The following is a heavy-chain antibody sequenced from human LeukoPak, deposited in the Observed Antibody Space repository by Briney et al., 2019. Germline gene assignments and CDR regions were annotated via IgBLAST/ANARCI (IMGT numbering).Heavy chain of an antibody. CDR2: ISYDGSNK. CDR1: GFTFSSYG. J-gene: IGHJ4*02. D-gene: IGHD5-18*01. Sequence: GGSLRLSCAASGFTFSSYGMHWVRQAPGKGLEWVAVISYDGSNKYYADSVKGRFTISRDNSKNTLYLQMNSLRAEDTAVYYCARAGTGTAMVRGLDYWGQGTLVTVSS. CDR3: ARAGTGTAMVRGLDY. V-gene: IGHV3-30*19.